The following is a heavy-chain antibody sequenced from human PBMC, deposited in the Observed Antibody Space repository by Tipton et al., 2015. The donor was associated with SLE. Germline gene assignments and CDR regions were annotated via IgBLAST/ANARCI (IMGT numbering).Heavy chain of an antibody. CDR3: ARGGGDSVAAFDI. CDR2: IHFSGST. V-gene: IGHV4-59*11. D-gene: IGHD2-21*01. CDR1: GASISSHY. J-gene: IGHJ3*02. Sequence: LSLTCTVSGASISSHYWTWIRQSPGKGLEWIGYIHFSGSTNYNLSLKTRVTISVDTSKRHFSLKLTSVTAADTAVYYCARGGGDSVAAFDIWGQGTLVTVSS.